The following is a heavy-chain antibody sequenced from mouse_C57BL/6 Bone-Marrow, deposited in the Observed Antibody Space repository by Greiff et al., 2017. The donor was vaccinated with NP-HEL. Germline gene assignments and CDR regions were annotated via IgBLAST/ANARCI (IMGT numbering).Heavy chain of an antibody. CDR2: INPGSGGT. Sequence: VKLQESGAELVRPGTSVKVSCKASGYAFTNYLIEWVKQRPGQGLEWIGVINPGSGGTNYNEKFKGKATLTADKSSSTAYMQLSSLTSEDSAVYFCARARLLREAMDYWGQGTSVTVSS. J-gene: IGHJ4*01. V-gene: IGHV1-54*01. D-gene: IGHD2-3*01. CDR1: GYAFTNYL. CDR3: ARARLLREAMDY.